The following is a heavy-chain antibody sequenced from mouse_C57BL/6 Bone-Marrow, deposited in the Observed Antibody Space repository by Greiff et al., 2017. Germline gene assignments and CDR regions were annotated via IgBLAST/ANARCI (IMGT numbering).Heavy chain of an antibody. CDR3: ARGGVKDAMDY. CDR1: EYEFPSPD. CDR2: INSEGGST. J-gene: IGHJ4*01. V-gene: IGHV5-2*01. Sequence: EVKGVESGGGLVQPGESLKLSCESNEYEFPSPDMSLVRQNPEKRLEVGADINSEGGSTYYSDTMERRFIISRDNTKKTLYLQMSSLRSEGTALYYCARGGVKDAMDYWGQGTSVTVSS. D-gene: IGHD1-3*01.